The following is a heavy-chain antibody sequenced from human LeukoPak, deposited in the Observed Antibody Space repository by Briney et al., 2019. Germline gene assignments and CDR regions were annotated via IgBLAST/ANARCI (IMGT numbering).Heavy chain of an antibody. V-gene: IGHV4-39*01. CDR1: GGSISSSAYY. J-gene: IGHJ4*02. CDR2: LSYSGST. D-gene: IGHD1-26*01. Sequence: SETLSLTCTVPGGSISSSAYYWGWIRQPPGKGLEWIGRLSYSGSTYHNPSLKSRVTISVDTSKNRFSLKLISVTAADTAVYYCATYRGPFYLQFDYWGQGTLVTVSS. CDR3: ATYRGPFYLQFDY.